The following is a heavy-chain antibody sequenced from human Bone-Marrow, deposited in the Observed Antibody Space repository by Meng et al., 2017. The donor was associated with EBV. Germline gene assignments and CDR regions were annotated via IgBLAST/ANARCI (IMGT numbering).Heavy chain of an antibody. CDR3: AKDARRGYSSGWPDY. CDR2: ISYDGSNK. D-gene: IGHD6-19*01. Sequence: VRLLASGGGWVQPGGSLRLSCAASGFTFSSYGMHWVRQAPGKGLEWVAVISYDGSNKYYADSVKGRFTISRDNSKNTLYLQMNSLRAEDTAVYYCAKDARRGYSSGWPDYWGQGTLVTVSS. V-gene: IGHV3-30*18. J-gene: IGHJ4*02. CDR1: GFTFSSYG.